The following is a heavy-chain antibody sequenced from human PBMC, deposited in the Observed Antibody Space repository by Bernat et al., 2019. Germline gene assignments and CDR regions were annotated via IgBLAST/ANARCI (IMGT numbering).Heavy chain of an antibody. CDR2: INHRGST. J-gene: IGHJ4*02. D-gene: IGHD6-13*01. Sequence: QVQLQQWGAGLLKPSETLSLTCAVYGGSFSGYYWSWIRQPPGKGLEWIGEINHRGSTNYNPSLKSRVTISVDTSKNQFSLKLSSVTAADTAVYYCARGASIAAAGTAVFDYWGQGTLVTVSS. V-gene: IGHV4-34*01. CDR1: GGSFSGYY. CDR3: ARGASIAAAGTAVFDY.